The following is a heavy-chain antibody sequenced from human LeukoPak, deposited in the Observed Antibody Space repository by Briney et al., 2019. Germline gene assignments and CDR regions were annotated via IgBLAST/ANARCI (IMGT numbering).Heavy chain of an antibody. J-gene: IGHJ6*03. V-gene: IGHV1-2*02. CDR2: INPNSGGA. Sequence: ASVKVSCKASGYTFTGYYMHWVRQAPGQGLEWMGWINPNSGGAKYAQNFQGRVIMTTDTSISTAYMELSSLRSDDTAVYYCARSRPHTYYHLYYYMDVWGKGSTVTVSS. CDR3: ARSRPHTYYHLYYYMDV. CDR1: GYTFTGYY. D-gene: IGHD1-26*01.